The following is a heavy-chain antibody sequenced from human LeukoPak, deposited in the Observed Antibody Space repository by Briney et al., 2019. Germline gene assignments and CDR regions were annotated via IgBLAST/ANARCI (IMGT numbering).Heavy chain of an antibody. D-gene: IGHD6-6*01. Sequence: SVKVSCKASGYTFTCYYMHWVRQAPGQGLEWMGGIIPIFGTANYAQKFQGRVTITADESTSTAYMELSSLRSEDTAVYYCARDLRGYSSSSVWFDPWGQGTLVTVSS. CDR2: IIPIFGTA. V-gene: IGHV1-69*13. CDR3: ARDLRGYSSSSVWFDP. J-gene: IGHJ5*02. CDR1: GYTFTCYY.